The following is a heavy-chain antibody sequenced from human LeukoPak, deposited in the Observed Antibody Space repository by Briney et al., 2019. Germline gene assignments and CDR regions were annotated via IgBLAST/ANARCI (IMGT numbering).Heavy chain of an antibody. J-gene: IGHJ4*02. D-gene: IGHD3-10*01. CDR1: GGSISSGGYY. V-gene: IGHV4-39*01. Sequence: SETLSLTCTVSGGSISSGGYYWGWIRQPPGKGLEWIGSIYYSGSTYYNPSLKSRVTISVDTSKNQFSLKLSSVTAADTAVYYCARVPFGGESIWFGEFLTVKQCYFDYWGQGTLVTVSS. CDR3: ARVPFGGESIWFGEFLTVKQCYFDY. CDR2: IYYSGST.